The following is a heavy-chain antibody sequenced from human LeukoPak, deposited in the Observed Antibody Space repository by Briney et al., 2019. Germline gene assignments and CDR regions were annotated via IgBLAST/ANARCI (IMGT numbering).Heavy chain of an antibody. Sequence: ASVKVSCKASGYTFTSYDINWVRQATGQGLEWMGWMNPNSGNTGYAQKFQGRVTMTRNTSISTAYMELSSLRSEDTAVYYCARALGYCSGGSCYPSVSWGQGTLVTVSS. CDR1: GYTFTSYD. D-gene: IGHD2-15*01. J-gene: IGHJ4*02. CDR2: MNPNSGNT. CDR3: ARALGYCSGGSCYPSVS. V-gene: IGHV1-8*01.